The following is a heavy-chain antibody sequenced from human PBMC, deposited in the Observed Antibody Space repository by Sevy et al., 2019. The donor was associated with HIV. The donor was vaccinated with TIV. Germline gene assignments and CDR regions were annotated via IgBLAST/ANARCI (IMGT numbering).Heavy chain of an antibody. J-gene: IGHJ5*02. CDR1: GGTFSSYA. CDR2: IIPIFGTA. V-gene: IGHV1-69*06. CDR3: ARTDLNRGWFDP. Sequence: ASVKVSCKASGGTFSSYAISWVRQAPGQGLEWMGGIIPIFGTANYAQKFQGRVTITADKSTNTAYMELSSLRSEDTAVYYCARTDLNRGWFDPWGQGTLVTVSS.